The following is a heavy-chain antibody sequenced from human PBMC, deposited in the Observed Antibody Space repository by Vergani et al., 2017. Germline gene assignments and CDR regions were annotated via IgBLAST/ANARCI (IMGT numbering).Heavy chain of an antibody. V-gene: IGHV4-34*01. Sequence: QVQLQQWGAGLLKPSETLSLTFAVYGGSFRGYYWSWFRQPPGKGLEWIGGINHSGSTNYNPSLKSRVTLSVDTSTNQFSLKLSSVTAADTAVYYCARGLGSSWSTARGNWFDPWGQGTLVTVSS. CDR2: INHSGST. D-gene: IGHD6-13*01. J-gene: IGHJ5*02. CDR1: GGSFRGYY. CDR3: ARGLGSSWSTARGNWFDP.